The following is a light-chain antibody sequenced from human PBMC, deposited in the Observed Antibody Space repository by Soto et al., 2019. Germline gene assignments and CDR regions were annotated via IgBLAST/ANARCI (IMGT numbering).Light chain of an antibody. CDR1: QSVRSS. J-gene: IGKJ5*01. Sequence: EMVMTQSPATLSLSPGERTTLSCRASQSVRSSLAWYQQKPGQAPGLLIYGASTRVTGIPPRFSGSGSGTEFTLTISSLQSEDFAVYYCQQYNNWPAITFGQGTRLEIK. CDR3: QQYNNWPAIT. CDR2: GAS. V-gene: IGKV3D-15*01.